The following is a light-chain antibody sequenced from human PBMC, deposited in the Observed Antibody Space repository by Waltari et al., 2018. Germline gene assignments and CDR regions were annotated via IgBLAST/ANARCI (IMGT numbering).Light chain of an antibody. CDR2: GAS. V-gene: IGKV3-20*01. Sequence: EILLKQSPGTLSLSPGERATLSCRAIQSVTRALAWYQQKPGQAPRLLIYGASNRATGIPDRFSGSGSGTDFSLTISRLEPEDFAVYYCQHYVRLPATFGQGTKVEIK. CDR3: QHYVRLPAT. CDR1: QSVTRA. J-gene: IGKJ1*01.